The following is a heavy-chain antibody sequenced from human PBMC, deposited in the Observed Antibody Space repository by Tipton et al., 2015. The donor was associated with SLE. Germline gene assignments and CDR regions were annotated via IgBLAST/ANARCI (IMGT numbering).Heavy chain of an antibody. CDR1: GGSISSSSYY. CDR3: ASSTGTRNVFDG. J-gene: IGHJ4*02. D-gene: IGHD1-1*01. CDR2: IYYSGST. Sequence: TLSLTCTVSGGSISSSSYYWGWIRQPPGKGLEWIGSIYYSGSTYYNPSLKSRVTISVDTSKNQFSLKLNSVTAADTAVYYCASSTGTRNVFDGWGQGALVTVPS. V-gene: IGHV4-39*01.